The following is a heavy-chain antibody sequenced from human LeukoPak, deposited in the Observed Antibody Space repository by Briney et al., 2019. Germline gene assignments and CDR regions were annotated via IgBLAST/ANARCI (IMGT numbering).Heavy chain of an antibody. CDR3: ARAALYYYGSGRFLDV. D-gene: IGHD3-10*01. Sequence: GGSLRLSCAASGFTFSTYWMSWVRQAPGKGLEWVSSISSSSSYIYYADSVKGRFTISRDNAKNSLYLQMNSLRAEDTAVYYCARAALYYYGSGRFLDVWGQGTTVTVSS. J-gene: IGHJ6*02. CDR2: ISSSSSYI. V-gene: IGHV3-21*01. CDR1: GFTFSTYW.